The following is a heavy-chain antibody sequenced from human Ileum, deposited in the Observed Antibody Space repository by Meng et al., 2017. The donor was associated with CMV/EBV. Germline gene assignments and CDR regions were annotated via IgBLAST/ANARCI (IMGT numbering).Heavy chain of an antibody. Sequence: SCFTFSNAYMNWVRQAPGKGLEWVGRIKSNSDGGTTDYTAPVKGRFTISRDDSKNTLYLQMNSLETEDTGVYYCTTDRLLISNWYLDYWGQGTLVTVSS. CDR3: TTDRLLISNWYLDY. V-gene: IGHV3-15*07. D-gene: IGHD6-13*01. J-gene: IGHJ4*02. CDR1: CFTFSNAY. CDR2: IKSNSDGGTT.